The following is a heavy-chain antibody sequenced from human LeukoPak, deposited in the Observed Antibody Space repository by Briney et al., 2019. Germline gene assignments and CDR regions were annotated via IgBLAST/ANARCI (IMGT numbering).Heavy chain of an antibody. J-gene: IGHJ3*01. CDR1: GIIVSNDY. Sequence: GGSLRLSCAASGIIVSNDYMSWVRQAPGKGLEWVSAIYADGYTRDAASVKGRFSISRHNSKNTVYLQMDNLRPEDTAVYYCARDRRGEKEFDVWGPGTMVTVSS. CDR3: ARDRRGEKEFDV. CDR2: IYADGYT. V-gene: IGHV3-53*04.